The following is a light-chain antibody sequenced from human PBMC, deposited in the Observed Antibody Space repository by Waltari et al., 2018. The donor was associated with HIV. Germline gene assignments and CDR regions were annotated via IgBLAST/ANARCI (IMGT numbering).Light chain of an antibody. Sequence: QSVLTQPPSVSEAPRQRVTISCAGTYSNIGNHPGNWYQQVPGKTPRLLIYYKQLLSSGFSDRFSGSKSGTSSSLAISVLQSEDEADYYCATWDDILNGPVFGGGTKLTVL. CDR2: YKQ. J-gene: IGLJ2*01. CDR3: ATWDDILNGPV. CDR1: YSNIGNHP. V-gene: IGLV1-36*01.